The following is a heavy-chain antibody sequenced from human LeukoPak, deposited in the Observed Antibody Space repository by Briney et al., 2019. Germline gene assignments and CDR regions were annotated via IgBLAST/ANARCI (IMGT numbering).Heavy chain of an antibody. Sequence: PGGSLRLSCAASGFTFSNAWMSWVRQAPGKGLEWVGRIKSKTDGGTTDYAAPVKGRFTISRDDSKNTLYLQMNSLRAEDTAVYYCARIAAYYYYMDVWGKGTTVTVSS. D-gene: IGHD2-21*01. V-gene: IGHV3-15*01. CDR2: IKSKTDGGTT. CDR1: GFTFSNAW. CDR3: ARIAAYYYYMDV. J-gene: IGHJ6*03.